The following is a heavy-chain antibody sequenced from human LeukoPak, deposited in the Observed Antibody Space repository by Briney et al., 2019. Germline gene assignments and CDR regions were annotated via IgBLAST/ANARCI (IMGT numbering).Heavy chain of an antibody. CDR2: INPSGGST. Sequence: ASVKVSCKASGYTFTSYYMHWVRQAPGQGLEWMGIINPSGGSTSYAQKFQGRVTMTRDTSTSTVYMELSSLRSEDMAVYYCAIRRDGYTEDYYGMDVWGQGTTVTVSS. CDR1: GYTFTSYY. CDR3: AIRRDGYTEDYYGMDV. D-gene: IGHD5-24*01. J-gene: IGHJ6*02. V-gene: IGHV1-46*01.